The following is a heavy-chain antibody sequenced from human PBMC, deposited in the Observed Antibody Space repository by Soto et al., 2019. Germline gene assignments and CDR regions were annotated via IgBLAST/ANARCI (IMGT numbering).Heavy chain of an antibody. CDR1: GFTFSSYG. V-gene: IGHV3-30*18. CDR2: ISYDGSNK. D-gene: IGHD4-17*01. CDR3: AKDRGGDLDY. J-gene: IGHJ4*02. Sequence: QVQLVESGGGVVQPGRSLRLSCAASGFTFSSYGMHWVRQAPGKGLEWVAVISYDGSNKYYADSVKGRFTISRDNSKNTLYLQMNSLRAEDTAVYYCAKDRGGDLDYWGQGTLVTVSS.